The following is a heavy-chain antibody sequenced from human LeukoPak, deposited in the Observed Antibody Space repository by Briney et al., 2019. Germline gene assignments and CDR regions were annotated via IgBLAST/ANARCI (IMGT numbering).Heavy chain of an antibody. CDR2: INPNSGGT. J-gene: IGHJ4*02. V-gene: IGHV1-2*02. CDR1: GYTFTGYY. Sequence: ASVKVSCKASGYTFTGYYMHWVRQASGQGLEWMGWINPNSGGTNYAQKFQGRVTMTRDTSISTAYMELSRLRSDDTAVYYCARGVIVVVPAAPYYFDYWGQGTLVTVSS. D-gene: IGHD2-2*01. CDR3: ARGVIVVVPAAPYYFDY.